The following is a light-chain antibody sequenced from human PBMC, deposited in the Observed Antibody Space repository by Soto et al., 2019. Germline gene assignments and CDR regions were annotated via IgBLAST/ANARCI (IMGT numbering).Light chain of an antibody. CDR1: QSISSW. V-gene: IGKV1-5*03. J-gene: IGKJ4*01. Sequence: DIQMTQSPSTLVAYVGDRVTITCRASQSISSWLAWYQQKPGEAPKLLIYRASNLETGVPSRFSGSGSGTEFTLTISSLQPDDFATYYCQQYNRFLTFGGGTKVEIK. CDR3: QQYNRFLT. CDR2: RAS.